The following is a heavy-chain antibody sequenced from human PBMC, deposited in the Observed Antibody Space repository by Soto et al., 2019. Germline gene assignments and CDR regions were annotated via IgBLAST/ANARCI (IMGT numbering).Heavy chain of an antibody. J-gene: IGHJ3*02. V-gene: IGHV3-7*01. CDR3: ARGSLGYSSGLAAFDI. CDR1: GFTFSSYW. CDR2: IKQDGSEK. D-gene: IGHD6-19*01. Sequence: EVQLVESGGGLVQPGGSLRLSCAASGFTFSSYWMSWVRQAPGKGLEWVANIKQDGSEKYYVDSVKGRFTISRDNAKNSLYLQMNSLRAEDTAVYYCARGSLGYSSGLAAFDIWGQGTMVTVSS.